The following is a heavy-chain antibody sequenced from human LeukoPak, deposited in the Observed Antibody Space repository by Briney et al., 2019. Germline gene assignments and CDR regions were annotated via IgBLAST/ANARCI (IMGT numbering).Heavy chain of an antibody. V-gene: IGHV3-23*01. D-gene: IGHD3-9*01. CDR1: GFTFSAYG. J-gene: IGHJ4*02. CDR3: AKGLATGSQYFDY. Sequence: GGSLRLSCTASGFTFSAYGMSWVRQAPGKGLEWVSAVGSDGINTAYADSVKGRFTISKDNSKDTLYLQLNSLRAEDTAVYYCAKGLATGSQYFDYWGQGTLVTVSS. CDR2: VGSDGINT.